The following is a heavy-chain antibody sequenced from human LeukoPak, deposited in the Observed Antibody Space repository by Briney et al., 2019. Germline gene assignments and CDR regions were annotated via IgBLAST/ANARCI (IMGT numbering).Heavy chain of an antibody. CDR1: GFTFSSYA. Sequence: GGSLRLSCAASGFTFSSYAMSWVRQAPGKGLEWVSAISGSGGSTYYADSVKGRFTISRDNAKNSLYLQMNSLRAEDTAVYYCARLKYYDILTGTFDYWGQGTLVTVSS. J-gene: IGHJ4*02. CDR2: ISGSGGST. D-gene: IGHD3-9*01. V-gene: IGHV3-23*01. CDR3: ARLKYYDILTGTFDY.